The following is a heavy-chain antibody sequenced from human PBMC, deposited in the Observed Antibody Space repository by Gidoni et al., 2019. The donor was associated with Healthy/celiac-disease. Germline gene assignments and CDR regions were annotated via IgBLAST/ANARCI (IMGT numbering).Heavy chain of an antibody. D-gene: IGHD2-2*01. CDR2: ISSNGGST. V-gene: IGHV3-64D*06. J-gene: IGHJ4*02. CDR3: VSRTSYYEPPNFDY. CDR1: GFTFRSYA. Sequence: EVQLVESGGGLVHPGGSLRLSCSASGFTFRSYAMHWVRQAPGKGLEYVSAISSNGGSTYYADSVKGRFTISRDNSKNTLYLQMSSLRAEDTAVYYCVSRTSYYEPPNFDYWGQGTLVTVSS.